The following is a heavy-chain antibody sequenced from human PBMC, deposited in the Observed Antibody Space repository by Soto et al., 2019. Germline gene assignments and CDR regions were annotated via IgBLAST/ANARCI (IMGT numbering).Heavy chain of an antibody. CDR1: GGTFSSYA. CDR2: IIPIFGTA. D-gene: IGHD1-26*01. J-gene: IGHJ5*02. CDR3: ARILQSRGGIYRDWFET. V-gene: IGHV1-69*01. Sequence: QVQLVQSGAEVKKPGSSVTVSCKASGGTFSSYAISWVRQAPGQGREWMGGIIPIFGTANYAQKFQGRVTITADESTSTAYMELSSLRSEDTAVYYCARILQSRGGIYRDWFETWGQGTLVIVSS.